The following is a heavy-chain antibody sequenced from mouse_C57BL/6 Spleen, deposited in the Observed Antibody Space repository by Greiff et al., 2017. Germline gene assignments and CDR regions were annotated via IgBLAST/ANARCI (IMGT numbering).Heavy chain of an antibody. CDR3: ARRYCGSSLDD. CDR2: IHPNSGST. V-gene: IGHV1-64*01. D-gene: IGHD1-1*01. Sequence: QVQLQQPGAELVKPGASVKLSCKASGYTFTSYWMHWVKQRPGQGLEWIGMIHPNSGSTNYNEKFKSKATLTEDKSSSTAYMQLSSLTSEDSAVYYCARRYCGSSLDDWSQGTTLTVSS. CDR1: GYTFTSYW. J-gene: IGHJ2*01.